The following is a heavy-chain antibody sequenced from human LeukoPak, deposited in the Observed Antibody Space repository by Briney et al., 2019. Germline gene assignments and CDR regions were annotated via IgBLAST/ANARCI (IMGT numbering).Heavy chain of an antibody. CDR3: ARENSNTGAFDI. V-gene: IGHV3-21*01. CDR2: ISTSTSYI. J-gene: IGHJ3*02. Sequence: GGSLRLSCAASGFTFSTYVMTWVRQAPGKGLEWVSSISTSTSYIYYADSVKGRFTISRDNAKNTLYLQMNSLRAEDTAVYYCARENSNTGAFDIWGQGTMVTVSS. D-gene: IGHD6-13*01. CDR1: GFTFSTYV.